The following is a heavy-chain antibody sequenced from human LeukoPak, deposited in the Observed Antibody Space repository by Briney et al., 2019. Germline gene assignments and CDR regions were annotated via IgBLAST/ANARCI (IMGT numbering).Heavy chain of an antibody. CDR3: ARGYSSSWYFNMDV. D-gene: IGHD6-13*01. J-gene: IGHJ6*03. V-gene: IGHV4-4*07. CDR2: IYTSGST. CDR1: GGSISSYY. Sequence: SETLSLTCTVSGGSISSYYWSWIRQPAGKGLEWIGRIYTSGSTNYNPSLKSRVTMSVDTSKNQFSLKLSSVTAADTAVYYCARGYSSSWYFNMDVWGKGTTVTISS.